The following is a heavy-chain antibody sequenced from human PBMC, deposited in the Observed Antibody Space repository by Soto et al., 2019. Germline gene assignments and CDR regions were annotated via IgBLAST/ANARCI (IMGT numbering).Heavy chain of an antibody. CDR3: AKDKGERYFDY. Sequence: PVGSLRLSCAASGLTFSRHGMHWVRQIPGRGLEWVAVISSDGSRKYYVDSVKGRFTISRDDSKNTVDLQMNSLRAEDTAVYYCAKDKGERYFDYWGQGTLVTVSS. J-gene: IGHJ4*02. CDR1: GLTFSRHG. D-gene: IGHD1-1*01. CDR2: ISSDGSRK. V-gene: IGHV3-30*18.